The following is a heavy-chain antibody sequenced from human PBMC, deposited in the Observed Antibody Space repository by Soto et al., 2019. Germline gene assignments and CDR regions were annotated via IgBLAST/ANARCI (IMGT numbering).Heavy chain of an antibody. CDR1: GFAFNNYG. CDR3: AREDSIIIPAVSDF. D-gene: IGHD2-2*01. V-gene: IGHV3-21*01. Sequence: PGGSLRISFTVSGFAFNNYGINWVRQAPGKGLEWVSSISKSDYTYYSDSVKGRFAISRDNAKSSVSLQMNTLRVEDTAVYYCAREDSIIIPAVSDFWGQGTLVTVSS. J-gene: IGHJ4*02. CDR2: ISKSDYT.